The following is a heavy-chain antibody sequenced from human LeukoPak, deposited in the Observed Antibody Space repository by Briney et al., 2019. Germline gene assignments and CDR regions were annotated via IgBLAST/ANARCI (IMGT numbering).Heavy chain of an antibody. CDR3: ARTNYYDSSGYHDY. CDR2: IYYSGST. D-gene: IGHD3-22*01. Sequence: SSETLSLTCAVSGGSISSGGYSWRWIRQPPGKGLEWIGYIYYSGSTYYNPSLKSRVTISVDTSKNQFSLKLSSVTAADTAVYYCARTNYYDSSGYHDYWGQGTLVTVSS. J-gene: IGHJ4*02. CDR1: GGSISSGGYS. V-gene: IGHV4-30-4*07.